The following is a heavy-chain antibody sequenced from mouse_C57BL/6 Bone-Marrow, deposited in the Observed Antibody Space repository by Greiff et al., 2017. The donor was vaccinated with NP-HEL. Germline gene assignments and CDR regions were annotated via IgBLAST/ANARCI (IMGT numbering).Heavy chain of an antibody. V-gene: IGHV1-15*01. CDR2: IDPETGGT. J-gene: IGHJ2*01. CDR3: TRYQYYGGGYAY. D-gene: IGHD1-1*01. Sequence: QVHVKQSGAELVRPGASVTLSCKASGYTFTDYEMHWVKQTPVHGLEWIGAIDPETGGTAYNQKFKGKAILTADKSSSTAYMELRNLTSEDSAVYYCTRYQYYGGGYAYWGQGTTLTVSA. CDR1: GYTFTDYE.